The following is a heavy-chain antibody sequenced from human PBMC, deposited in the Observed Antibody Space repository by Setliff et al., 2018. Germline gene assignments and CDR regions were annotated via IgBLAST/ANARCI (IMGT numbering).Heavy chain of an antibody. CDR3: ARVGADRNFDY. Sequence: PSETLSLTCTVSGGSISSYYWSWIRQPPGKGLEWIGYIYYSGSTNYNPSLKSRVTISVDTSKNQFSLKLSSVTAADTAVYYCARVGADRNFDYWGQGTLVTVS. V-gene: IGHV4-59*01. CDR1: GGSISSYY. J-gene: IGHJ4*02. D-gene: IGHD1-26*01. CDR2: IYYSGST.